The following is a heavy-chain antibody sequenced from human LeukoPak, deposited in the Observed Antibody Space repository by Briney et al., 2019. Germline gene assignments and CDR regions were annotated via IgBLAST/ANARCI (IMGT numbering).Heavy chain of an antibody. CDR1: GGSISTYY. J-gene: IGHJ4*02. CDR2: IYHSGTT. V-gene: IGHV4-59*01. D-gene: IGHD6-13*01. Sequence: PSETLSLTCTISGGSISTYYWSWIRQPPGRGLEWIGNIYHSGTTNYNPPLKGRVTISVDTSKSQFFLRLSSVTAADTALYYCARAHTSSWYMDYWGQGTLVTVSS. CDR3: ARAHTSSWYMDY.